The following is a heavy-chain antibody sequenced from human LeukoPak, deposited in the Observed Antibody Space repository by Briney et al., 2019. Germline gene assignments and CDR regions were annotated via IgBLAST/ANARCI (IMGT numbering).Heavy chain of an antibody. V-gene: IGHV3-33*01. CDR2: IWYDGSNK. J-gene: IGHJ4*02. Sequence: PGRSLRLSWAASGFTFSSYGMHWVRQAPGKGLEWVAVIWYDGSNKYYADSVKGRFTISRDNSKNTLYLQMNSLRAEDTAVYYCARAESPFGDYYFDYWGQGTLVTVSS. CDR3: ARAESPFGDYYFDY. D-gene: IGHD3-16*01. CDR1: GFTFSSYG.